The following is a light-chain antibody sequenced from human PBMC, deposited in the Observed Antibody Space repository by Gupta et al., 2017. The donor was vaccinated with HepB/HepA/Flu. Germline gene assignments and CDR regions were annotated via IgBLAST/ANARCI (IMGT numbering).Light chain of an antibody. J-gene: IGKJ3*01. V-gene: IGKV1-39*01. CDR2: STS. CDR1: QSISRY. Sequence: DIQMTQSPSSLSASVGDRVTITCRASQSISRYLNWYQQKPGKAPKLLVHSTSILHSGVPSRFTGSGSGTDFILTIGNLQPEDFASYYCQQSVTTPPTSGHATKVDMK. CDR3: QQSVTTPPT.